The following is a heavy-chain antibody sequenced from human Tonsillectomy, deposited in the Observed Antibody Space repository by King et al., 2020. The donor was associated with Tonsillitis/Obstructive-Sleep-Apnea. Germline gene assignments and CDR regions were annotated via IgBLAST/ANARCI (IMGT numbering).Heavy chain of an antibody. CDR3: ARDPFCGGDCYSAYYYFDL. D-gene: IGHD2-21*02. CDR1: GYTFTTYG. CDR2: ISAYNGNT. J-gene: IGHJ2*01. Sequence: QLVQSGPEVKKPGASVTVSCRASGYTFTTYGVSWVRRAPGQGLEWMGWISAYNGNTNYAQKLQGRVTMTTDTSTGTAYLELRSLRSDDTAVYYCARDPFCGGDCYSAYYYFDLWGPGTLVTVSS. V-gene: IGHV1-18*04.